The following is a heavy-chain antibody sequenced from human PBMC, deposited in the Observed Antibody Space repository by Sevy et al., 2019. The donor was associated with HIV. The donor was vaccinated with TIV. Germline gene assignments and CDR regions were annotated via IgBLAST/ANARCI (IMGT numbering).Heavy chain of an antibody. Sequence: GGSLRLSCAASGFTFSSYALHWVRQAPGKGLEWVAVISYDGSNKCYADSVKGRFTISRDNSKNTLYLQMSSLRAEDTAVYYCARDSVGYCVGGSCYPPDYWGQGTLVTVSS. V-gene: IGHV3-30-3*01. D-gene: IGHD2-15*01. CDR3: ARDSVGYCVGGSCYPPDY. CDR2: ISYDGSNK. CDR1: GFTFSSYA. J-gene: IGHJ4*02.